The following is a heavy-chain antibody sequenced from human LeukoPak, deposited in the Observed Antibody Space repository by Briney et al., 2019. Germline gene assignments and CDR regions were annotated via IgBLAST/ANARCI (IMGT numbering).Heavy chain of an antibody. D-gene: IGHD4-23*01. V-gene: IGHV1-2*02. Sequence: ASVKVSCKASGYTFTGYYMHWVRQAPGQGLEWMGWINPNSGGTNYAQKFQGRVTMTRDTSISTAYMELSRLRSDDTAVYYCARDTGYGGNHDAFDIWGQGTMVTVSS. J-gene: IGHJ3*02. CDR3: ARDTGYGGNHDAFDI. CDR1: GYTFTGYY. CDR2: INPNSGGT.